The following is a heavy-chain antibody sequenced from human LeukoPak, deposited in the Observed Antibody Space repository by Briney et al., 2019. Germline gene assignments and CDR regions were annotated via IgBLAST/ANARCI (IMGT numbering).Heavy chain of an antibody. D-gene: IGHD6-19*01. CDR3: ARIDAVAATPTSFDY. CDR1: GGSISIFY. V-gene: IGHV4-59*01. J-gene: IGHJ4*02. Sequence: SETLSLTCTVSGGSISIFYWSWIRQPPGKGLEWIGDIYYSGTTNCNPSLKSRLTISLDTSKNQFSLRLTSVTAADTAVYYCARIDAVAATPTSFDYWGQGTLVTVSS. CDR2: IYYSGTT.